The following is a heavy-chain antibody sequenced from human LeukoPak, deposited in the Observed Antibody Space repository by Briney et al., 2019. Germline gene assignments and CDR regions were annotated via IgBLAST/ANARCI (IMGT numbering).Heavy chain of an antibody. J-gene: IGHJ6*02. D-gene: IGHD6-13*01. V-gene: IGHV3-23*01. Sequence: GGSLRLSCAASGFTFSSYAMSWVRQAPGKGLEWVSAISGSGGSTYYADSVKGRFTISRDNSKNTLYLQMNSLRAEDTAVYYCAGGYSSSWMGDYYYGMDVWGQGTTVTVSS. CDR2: ISGSGGST. CDR3: AGGYSSSWMGDYYYGMDV. CDR1: GFTFSSYA.